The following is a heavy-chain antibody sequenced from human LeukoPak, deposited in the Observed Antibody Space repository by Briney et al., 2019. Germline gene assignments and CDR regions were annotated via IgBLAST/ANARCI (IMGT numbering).Heavy chain of an antibody. V-gene: IGHV1-8*01. CDR3: ESAYCGGDCNSANYYYGMDV. CDR2: MNPKSGNT. J-gene: IGHJ6*01. CDR1: GYTFTSYD. Sequence: ASVTVSFKASGYTFTSYDINWVRQATGQGLEWMGWMNPKSGNTGYAQKFQGRVTMTRNTSISTAYMELSSLRSEDTAVYYCESAYCGGDCNSANYYYGMDVWGQGTTVTVS. D-gene: IGHD2-21*02.